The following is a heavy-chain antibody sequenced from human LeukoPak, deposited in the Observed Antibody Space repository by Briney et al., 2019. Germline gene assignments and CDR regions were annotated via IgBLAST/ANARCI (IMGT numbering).Heavy chain of an antibody. J-gene: IGHJ3*02. V-gene: IGHV3-23*01. CDR1: GFTFSSYG. CDR2: IGSDGKT. D-gene: IGHD4-17*01. Sequence: GGTRRLSCAASGFTFSSYGMSWVRQAPGKGLEWVSAIGSDGKTYYADSVRGRFTISRDNSKNMLYLQINSLRADDTAVYYCARETTVTFPDAFDIWGQGTMVTVSS. CDR3: ARETTVTFPDAFDI.